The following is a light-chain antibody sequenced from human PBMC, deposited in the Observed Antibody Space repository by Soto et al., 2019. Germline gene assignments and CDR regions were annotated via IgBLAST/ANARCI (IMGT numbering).Light chain of an antibody. CDR3: QQYNTWWT. CDR2: CAS. CDR1: QSVRSN. J-gene: IGKJ1*01. Sequence: ETVMTQSPATLSVPPGERATLSCRASQSVRSNLAWDQQKPGHAGMLLIYCASTRSTCIASRFSGSGSGTEFTLTISSLQSEDFAVYYCQQYNTWWTFGQGTKV. V-gene: IGKV3-15*01.